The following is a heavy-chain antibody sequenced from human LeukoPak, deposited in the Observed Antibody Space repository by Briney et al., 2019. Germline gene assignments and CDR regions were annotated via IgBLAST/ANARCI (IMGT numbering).Heavy chain of an antibody. V-gene: IGHV3-30*02. CDR3: AKAALSYFDY. D-gene: IGHD3-3*02. J-gene: IGHJ4*02. Sequence: GGSLRLSCAASGFTFSDYYMSWIRQAPGKGLEWVAFIRYDGSNKYYADSVKGRFTISRDNSKNTLYLQMNSLRAEDTAVYYCAKAALSYFDYWGQGTLVTVSS. CDR2: IRYDGSNK. CDR1: GFTFSDYY.